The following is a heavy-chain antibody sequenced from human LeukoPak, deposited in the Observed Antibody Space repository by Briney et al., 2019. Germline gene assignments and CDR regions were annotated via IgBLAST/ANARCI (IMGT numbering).Heavy chain of an antibody. D-gene: IGHD5-12*01. CDR3: ARGPSGYHNT. J-gene: IGHJ4*02. V-gene: IGHV3-30*02. Sequence: XGSLRLSCAASGFTFSSYGMHWVRQAPGKGLEWVAFIRYDGSNKYYADSVKGRFTISRDNSKNTLYLQMNSLRAEDTAVYYCARGPSGYHNTGGQGTLVTVSS. CDR2: IRYDGSNK. CDR1: GFTFSSYG.